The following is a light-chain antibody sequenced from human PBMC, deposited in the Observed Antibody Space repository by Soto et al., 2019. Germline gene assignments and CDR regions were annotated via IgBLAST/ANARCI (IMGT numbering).Light chain of an antibody. Sequence: EILIPQSPVTLSVSPGERATRPCMASQSISRSLAGYKQNPGQGPSRLIYGTSTRAGGVPARFSGGGSGTEFTLTITSLQSEDFAVYYCQQYNNWPRTFGQGTKVDIK. CDR2: GTS. V-gene: IGKV3-15*01. J-gene: IGKJ1*01. CDR1: QSISRS. CDR3: QQYNNWPRT.